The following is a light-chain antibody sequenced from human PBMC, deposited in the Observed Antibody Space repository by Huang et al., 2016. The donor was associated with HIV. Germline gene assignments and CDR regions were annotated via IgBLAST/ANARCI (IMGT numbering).Light chain of an antibody. CDR1: QSVLYSLSKKNY. Sequence: DIVMTQSPDSLAVSPGERATINCKSSQSVLYSLSKKNYLAWFKKKPGRPPKLLIYWATTRESGVPDRFSGSGSGTDFTLTINNLQAEDVAVYFCLQYYSVPQTFGHGTKVEIK. V-gene: IGKV4-1*01. J-gene: IGKJ1*01. CDR2: WAT. CDR3: LQYYSVPQT.